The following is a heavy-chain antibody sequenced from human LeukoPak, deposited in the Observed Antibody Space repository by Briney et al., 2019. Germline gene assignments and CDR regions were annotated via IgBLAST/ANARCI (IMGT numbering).Heavy chain of an antibody. CDR2: SKYSGNT. V-gene: IGHV4-59*08. Sequence: PSETLSLTCTVSGGSITSYHWSWIRQPPGKGLEWIVYSKYSGNTNYNPSLKSRVTTSVDTSKNQFSLKMSSVTAADTAVYYCARHYDDYAFALDVWGQGTAVTVSS. D-gene: IGHD4-17*01. J-gene: IGHJ6*02. CDR1: GGSITSYH. CDR3: ARHYDDYAFALDV.